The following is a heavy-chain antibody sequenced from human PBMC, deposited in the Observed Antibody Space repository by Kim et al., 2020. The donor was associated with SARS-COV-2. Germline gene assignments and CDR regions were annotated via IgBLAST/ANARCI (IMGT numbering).Heavy chain of an antibody. CDR3: ARSPPSMVRGVIIDIYYYYYYGMDV. V-gene: IGHV1-18*01. J-gene: IGHJ6*02. CDR1: GYTFTSYG. CDR2: ISAYNGNT. Sequence: ASVKVSCKASGYTFTSYGISWVRQAPGQGLEWMGWISAYNGNTNYAQKLQGRVTMTTDTSTSTAYMELRSLRSDDTAVYYCARSPPSMVRGVIIDIYYYYYYGMDVWGQGTTVTVSS. D-gene: IGHD3-10*01.